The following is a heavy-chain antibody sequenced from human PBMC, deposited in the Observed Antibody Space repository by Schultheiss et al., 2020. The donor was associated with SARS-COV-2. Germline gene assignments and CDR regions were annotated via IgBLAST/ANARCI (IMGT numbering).Heavy chain of an antibody. V-gene: IGHV4-61*01. CDR3: ARDGGTYYYVDY. J-gene: IGHJ4*02. D-gene: IGHD1-26*01. Sequence: SETLSLTCTVSSGSVSRGSYHWSWIRQPPGKGLEWIGYIYYSGTTTYNPSLKSRVTISLYTSKNQFSLKLSSVTAADTGVYYCARDGGTYYYVDYWGQGTLVTVSS. CDR1: SGSVSRGSYH. CDR2: IYYSGTT.